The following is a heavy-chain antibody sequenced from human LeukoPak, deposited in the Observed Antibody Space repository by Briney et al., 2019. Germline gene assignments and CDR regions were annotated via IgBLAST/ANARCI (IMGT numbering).Heavy chain of an antibody. CDR2: ISSSGSTI. Sequence: GGSLRLSCAASGFTFSSYEMKWVRQAPGKGLEWVSYISSSGSTIYYADSVKGRFTISRDNAKNSLYLQMNSLRAEDTAVYYCARGTVYYYDSSGSFDAFDIWGQGTMVTVSS. CDR1: GFTFSSYE. V-gene: IGHV3-48*03. D-gene: IGHD3-22*01. J-gene: IGHJ3*02. CDR3: ARGTVYYYDSSGSFDAFDI.